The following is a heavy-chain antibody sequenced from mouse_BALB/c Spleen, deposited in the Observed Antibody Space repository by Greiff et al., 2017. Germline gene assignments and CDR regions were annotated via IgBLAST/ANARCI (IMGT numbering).Heavy chain of an antibody. Sequence: EVKLQESGPGLVKPSQSLSLTCTVTGYSITSDYAWNWLRQFPGNKLEWMGYISYSGSTSYNPSLKSRISITRDTSKNQFFLQLNSVTTEDTATYYCAGRLGYFDVWGAGTTVTVSS. CDR1: GYSITSDYA. CDR3: AGRLGYFDV. D-gene: IGHD2-13*01. V-gene: IGHV3-2*02. CDR2: ISYSGST. J-gene: IGHJ1*01.